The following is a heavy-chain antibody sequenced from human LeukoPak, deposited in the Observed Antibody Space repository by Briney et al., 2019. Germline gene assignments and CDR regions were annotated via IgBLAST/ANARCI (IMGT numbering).Heavy chain of an antibody. CDR2: FDPEDGET. Sequence: ASVKVSCKASGYTLTELSMHWVRQAPGKGLEWMGGFDPEDGETIYAQKFQGRVTMTEDTSTDTAYMELSSLRSEDTAVYYCATDLVVSGSYCYWGQGTLVTVSS. D-gene: IGHD1-26*01. V-gene: IGHV1-24*01. CDR3: ATDLVVSGSYCY. J-gene: IGHJ4*02. CDR1: GYTLTELS.